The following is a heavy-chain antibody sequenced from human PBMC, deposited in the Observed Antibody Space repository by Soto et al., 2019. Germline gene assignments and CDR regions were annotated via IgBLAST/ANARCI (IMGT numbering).Heavy chain of an antibody. CDR3: ARDPGVTMVRERDGMDV. D-gene: IGHD3-10*01. CDR1: GYTFTSYG. V-gene: IGHV1-18*01. J-gene: IGHJ6*02. CDR2: ISAYNGNT. Sequence: VQLVQSGAEVKKPGASVKVSCKASGYTFTSYGISWVRQAPGQGLEWMGWISAYNGNTNYAQKLPGRVTMTTDTSTSTAYMELRRLRPDDTAVYYCARDPGVTMVRERDGMDVWGQGTTVTVSS.